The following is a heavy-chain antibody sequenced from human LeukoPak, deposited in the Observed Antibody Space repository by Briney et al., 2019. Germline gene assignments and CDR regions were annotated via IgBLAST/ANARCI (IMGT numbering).Heavy chain of an antibody. CDR3: GKDKCDGSGTFYFDY. D-gene: IGHD3-10*01. J-gene: IGHJ4*02. CDR1: GFTFDDYA. CDR2: ISWDGGRA. Sequence: GGSLRLSCAASGFTFDDYAMHWVRQAPGKGLEWVSLISWDGGRAYYADSVKGRFTISRDNSKNSLHLQMNSLRPEDTALYYCGKDKCDGSGTFYFDYWGQGTLVTVSS. V-gene: IGHV3-43D*03.